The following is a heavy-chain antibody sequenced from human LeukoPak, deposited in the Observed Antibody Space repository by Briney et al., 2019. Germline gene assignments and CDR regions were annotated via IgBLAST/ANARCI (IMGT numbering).Heavy chain of an antibody. D-gene: IGHD1-26*01. CDR2: ISWNSGSI. J-gene: IGHJ5*02. CDR1: GFTFDDYA. Sequence: GGSLRLSCAASGFTFDDYAMHWVRQAPGKGLEWVSGISWNSGSIDYADSVKGRFTISRDNAKNSLYLQMNSLRAEDTAVYYCARAGSGRSPDWFDPWGQGTLVTVSS. CDR3: ARAGSGRSPDWFDP. V-gene: IGHV3-9*01.